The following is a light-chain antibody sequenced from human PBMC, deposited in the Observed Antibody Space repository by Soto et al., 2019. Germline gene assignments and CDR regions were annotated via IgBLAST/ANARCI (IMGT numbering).Light chain of an antibody. V-gene: IGKV1-27*01. Sequence: DIQMTQSPSSLSASVGDRVTITCRASQGVGTYLAWYQQKPGKVPKLLIYAASTLQSGVPSRFSCSGSGTDFTLTISSLQPEDVATYSCQKYNSAPWTFGQGTKVEIK. CDR2: AAS. J-gene: IGKJ1*01. CDR1: QGVGTY. CDR3: QKYNSAPWT.